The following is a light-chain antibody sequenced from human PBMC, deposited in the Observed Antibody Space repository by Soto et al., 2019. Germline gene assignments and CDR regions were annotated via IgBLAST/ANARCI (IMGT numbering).Light chain of an antibody. CDR2: WAS. CDR3: QQYYNTPVT. V-gene: IGKV4-1*01. J-gene: IGKJ4*01. CDR1: QSVLYSSNNKNY. Sequence: DIVMTQSPDSLAVSLGERATINCKSSQSVLYSSNNKNYLAWYQQKPGQPPKLLIYWASTRESGVPDRFGGSGSGTDFTLTISSLRAEDVAVYYCQQYYNTPVTFGGGTKVEIK.